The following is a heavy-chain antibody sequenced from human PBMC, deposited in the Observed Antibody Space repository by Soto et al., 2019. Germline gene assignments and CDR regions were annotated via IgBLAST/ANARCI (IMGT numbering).Heavy chain of an antibody. CDR3: AREGPDPYCSSTSCYHLYYGMDV. V-gene: IGHV1-2*02. CDR2: INPNSGGT. CDR1: VYTFTCYY. D-gene: IGHD2-2*01. J-gene: IGHJ6*02. Sequence: GXSVKVSCKGSVYTFTCYYMHWVRQAPGQGLEWMGWINPNSGGTNYAQKLQGRVTMTRDTSISTAYMELSRLRSDDTAVYYCAREGPDPYCSSTSCYHLYYGMDVWGQGTTVTVSS.